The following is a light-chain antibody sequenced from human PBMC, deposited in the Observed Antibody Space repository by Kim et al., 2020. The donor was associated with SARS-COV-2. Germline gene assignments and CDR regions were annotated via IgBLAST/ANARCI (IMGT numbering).Light chain of an antibody. Sequence: SSELTQDPAVSVALGQTVRITCQGDSLRGYYASWFQQKSGQAPILVIYGDKNRPSGIPDRFSGSGSGSTASLTITGAQAEDEADDDCNSRDSSGNHVLFGGGTQLTVL. V-gene: IGLV3-19*01. CDR3: NSRDSSGNHVL. CDR1: SLRGYY. J-gene: IGLJ3*02. CDR2: GDK.